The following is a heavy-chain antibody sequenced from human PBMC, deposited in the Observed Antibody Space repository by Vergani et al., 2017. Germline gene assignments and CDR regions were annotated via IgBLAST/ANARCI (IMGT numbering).Heavy chain of an antibody. Sequence: EVELVQSGPEMRKPGESLKISCKGSEYSFGNYWIGWVRQMPGKGLEGMGIIYPADSDTRYSPSFQGQVTISADKSISTAFLQWDSLNASDTALYYCARHTTYTDSWGQGTLVTVSS. CDR2: IYPADSDT. V-gene: IGHV5-51*01. CDR3: ARHTTYTDS. D-gene: IGHD1-1*01. J-gene: IGHJ4*02. CDR1: EYSFGNYW.